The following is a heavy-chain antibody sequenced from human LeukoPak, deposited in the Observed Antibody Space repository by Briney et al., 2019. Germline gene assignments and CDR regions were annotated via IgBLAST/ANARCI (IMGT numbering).Heavy chain of an antibody. J-gene: IGHJ6*03. CDR3: AKDRRYCSSTSCYTHLYYYYYYMDV. CDR2: ISGSGGST. Sequence: LPGGSLRLSCAAPGFTFSSYAMSWVRQAPGKGLEWVSAISGSGGSTYYADSVKGRFTISRDNSKNTLYLQMNSLRAEDTAVYYCAKDRRYCSSTSCYTHLYYYYYYMDVWGKGTTVTVSS. D-gene: IGHD2-2*02. CDR1: GFTFSSYA. V-gene: IGHV3-23*01.